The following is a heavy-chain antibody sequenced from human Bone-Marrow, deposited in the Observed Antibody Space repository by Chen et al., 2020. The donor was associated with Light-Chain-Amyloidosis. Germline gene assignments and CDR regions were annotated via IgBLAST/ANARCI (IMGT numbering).Heavy chain of an antibody. CDR1: GFTFSGSA. CDR2: IRSQSHGFAT. V-gene: IGHV3-73*01. D-gene: IGHD3-9*01. CDR3: SAPSRGLTSGPSGRDY. Sequence: EVQLVESGGGLVQPGGSLKLSCAGSGFTFSGSAIHWVRQAAGKGLEWLGRIRSQSHGFATTYAASVSVRFTISRDDSQNRAYLHMSTLDTDDTAFYFCSAPSRGLTSGPSGRDYWGQGTLVTVSS. J-gene: IGHJ4*02.